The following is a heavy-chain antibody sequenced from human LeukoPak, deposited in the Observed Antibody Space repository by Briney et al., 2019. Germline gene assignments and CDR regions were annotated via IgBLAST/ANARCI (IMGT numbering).Heavy chain of an antibody. V-gene: IGHV3-23*01. CDR1: GFMFSSYA. CDR3: AKNGGDSYGTGHFDY. J-gene: IGHJ4*02. D-gene: IGHD5-18*01. Sequence: SGGSLRLSCAASGFMFSSYAMTWVRQAPGKGPEWVSAIGGSGAGTYYADSVKGRFTISRDNSRNTLYLQMNSLRVEDTAVYYCAKNGGDSYGTGHFDYWGQGTLVTVSS. CDR2: IGGSGAGT.